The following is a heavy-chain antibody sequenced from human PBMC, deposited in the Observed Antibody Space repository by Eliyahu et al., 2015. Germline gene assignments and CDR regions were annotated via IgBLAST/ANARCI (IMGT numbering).Heavy chain of an antibody. J-gene: IGHJ6*02. CDR1: GGSVNSGGFY. V-gene: IGHV4-31*03. CDR3: ARDSGSGTYYYYYGMDL. Sequence: QVQLQESGPGLVKPSQTLSLTCTVSGGSVNSGGFYWTWIRQHPGKGLEWIGYIYYSGTTFYNPSLKSRLNISVDTSKNQFSLKLSSVTAADSAVYYCARDSGSGTYYYYYGMDLWGQGTTVTVSS. D-gene: IGHD3-10*01. CDR2: IYYSGTT.